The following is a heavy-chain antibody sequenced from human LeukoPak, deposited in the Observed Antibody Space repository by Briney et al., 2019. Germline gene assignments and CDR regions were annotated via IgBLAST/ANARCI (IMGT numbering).Heavy chain of an antibody. J-gene: IGHJ3*02. CDR2: IYSSGTT. Sequence: SETLSLTCSVSGASISSYYWSWIRQSPGKGLEWIGYIYSSGTTNYNPSLKSRVSISKDVSKNQFSLRVTSVTAADTAVYYCARVGGAPLGAFDIWGQGTVVTVSS. CDR1: GASISSYY. CDR3: ARVGGAPLGAFDI. D-gene: IGHD3-16*01. V-gene: IGHV4-59*01.